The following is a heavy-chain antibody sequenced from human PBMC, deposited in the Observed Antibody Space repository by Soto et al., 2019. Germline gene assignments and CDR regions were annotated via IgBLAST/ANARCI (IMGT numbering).Heavy chain of an antibody. V-gene: IGHV4-39*01. Sequence: QLQLQESGPGLVKPSETLSLPCTVSGGSISRSSYYWGWIPPPPGKGLEWIGSIYYSGSTYYNPSLKSRVTISVGTSKNQFSLKLSSVTAADTAVYYCASLALGIAVAGTGNWGQGTLVTVSS. CDR3: ASLALGIAVAGTGN. CDR1: GGSISRSSYY. CDR2: IYYSGST. J-gene: IGHJ4*02. D-gene: IGHD6-19*01.